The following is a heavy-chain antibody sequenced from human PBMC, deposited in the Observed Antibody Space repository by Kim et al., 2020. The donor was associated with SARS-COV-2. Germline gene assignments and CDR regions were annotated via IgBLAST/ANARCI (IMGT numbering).Heavy chain of an antibody. V-gene: IGHV3-33*01. Sequence: GGSLRLSCAASGFTFSSYGMHWVRQAPGKGLEWVAVIWYDGSNKLYADSVKGRFTISRDNSRNTLYLQMNSLRVEDTALYYCARDVRLIGARGGLIWGQGTLVTVSS. CDR3: ARDVRLIGARGGLI. J-gene: IGHJ4*02. CDR1: GFTFSSYG. CDR2: IWYDGSNK. D-gene: IGHD6-6*01.